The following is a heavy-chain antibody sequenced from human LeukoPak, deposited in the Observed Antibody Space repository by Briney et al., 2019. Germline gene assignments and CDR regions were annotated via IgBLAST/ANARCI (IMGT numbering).Heavy chain of an antibody. J-gene: IGHJ4*02. V-gene: IGHV4-39*01. Sequence: SQTLSLTCTVSGGSISSSSHYWGWIRQPPGKGLEWIGVSTYYNPSLKNRVTISRDTSKNQFSLKLSSVTAADTAIYYCARAGYSYGIISYFDSWGQGTLVTVSS. D-gene: IGHD5-18*01. CDR2: VST. CDR3: ARAGYSYGIISYFDS. CDR1: GGSISSSSHY.